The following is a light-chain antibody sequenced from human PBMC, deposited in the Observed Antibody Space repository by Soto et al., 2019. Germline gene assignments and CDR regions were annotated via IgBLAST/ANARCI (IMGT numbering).Light chain of an antibody. CDR3: KQSIEFPSYT. Sequence: DIVMTQTPLSLPVTPGEPASISCRSSQSLLDSDDGNTYLDWYLQKPGQSPQLLIYTLSYRAPGVPDRFSGSGFGTDFPPKISRVEAEDVGVLYCKQSIEFPSYTFGQGTKLEIK. V-gene: IGKV2-40*01. CDR1: QSLLDSDDGNTY. J-gene: IGKJ2*01. CDR2: TLS.